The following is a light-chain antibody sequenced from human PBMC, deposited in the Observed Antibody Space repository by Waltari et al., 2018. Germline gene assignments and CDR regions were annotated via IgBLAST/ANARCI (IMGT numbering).Light chain of an antibody. CDR1: SSDVGGYNF. J-gene: IGLJ2*01. V-gene: IGLV2-8*01. Sequence: QSALTQPPSASGSPGQSVTISCTGTSSDVGGYNFVSWYQQHPGEAPKVMIYEINKRPSGVPDRFSGSKSGNTASLTVSVLQAEDEAEYFCSSYAVNNHLIFGGGTKLTVL. CDR3: SSYAVNNHLI. CDR2: EIN.